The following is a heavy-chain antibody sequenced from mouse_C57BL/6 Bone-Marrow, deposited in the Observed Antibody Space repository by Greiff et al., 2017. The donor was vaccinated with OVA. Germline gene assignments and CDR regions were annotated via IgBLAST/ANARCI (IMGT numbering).Heavy chain of an antibody. CDR2: ISSGGSYT. J-gene: IGHJ2*01. V-gene: IGHV5-6*01. CDR1: GFTFSSYG. D-gene: IGHD2-2*01. Sequence: EVHLVESGGDLVKPGGSLKLSCAASGFTFSSYGMYWVRQTPDKRLEGVAPISSGGSYTYSPDSVKGRFTISRDNAKNTLYLQMSGLKSEDTAMYYCARRVDGYGFYYWGQGTTLTVSS. CDR3: ARRVDGYGFYY.